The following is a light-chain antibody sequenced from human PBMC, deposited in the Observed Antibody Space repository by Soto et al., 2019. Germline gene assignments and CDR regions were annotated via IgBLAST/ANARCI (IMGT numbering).Light chain of an antibody. V-gene: IGKV2-28*01. Sequence: DIVMTQSPLYLTVTPGESVSISCRSTQSLLHSNGYNYLDWYLQRPGQSPQLLIYLSSNRAPGVPDRFSGSGSGTDFTLKISGVEAGDVGIYYCMQALQTPRTFGQGTKVQIK. CDR1: QSLLHSNGYNY. J-gene: IGKJ1*01. CDR3: MQALQTPRT. CDR2: LSS.